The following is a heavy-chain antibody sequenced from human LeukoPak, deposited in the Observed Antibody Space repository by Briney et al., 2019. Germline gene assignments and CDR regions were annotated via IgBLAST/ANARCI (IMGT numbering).Heavy chain of an antibody. D-gene: IGHD6-19*01. CDR3: ARMTVSGRDNWFDP. CDR2: QNPNNGNT. V-gene: IGHV1-8*03. CDR1: GYTFTTYD. J-gene: IGHJ5*01. Sequence: ASVKVSCKASGYTFTTYDINWVRQATGQGLEWMGSQNPNNGNTGYAQKFQDRVTITRNTSINTAYMELSSLKSEDTAVYYCARMTVSGRDNWFDPGGQGTLVTVSS.